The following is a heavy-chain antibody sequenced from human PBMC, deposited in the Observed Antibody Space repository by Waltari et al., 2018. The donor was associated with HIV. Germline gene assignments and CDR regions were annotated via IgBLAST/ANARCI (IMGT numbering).Heavy chain of an antibody. V-gene: IGHV1-46*03. CDR2: GNPGSGNT. CDR1: GYTFIDNY. J-gene: IGHJ3*02. Sequence: QVQLVQSGAEVKKPGTSVTVSCKASGYTFIDNYIHWVRQAPGQGLEWIGVGNPGSGNTNYAQKFQGRLTMTRDTSTSTVYMELSSLRSEDTAIYYCARQWWSEGAFDIWGQGTTVTVSS. CDR3: ARQWWSEGAFDI. D-gene: IGHD2-15*01.